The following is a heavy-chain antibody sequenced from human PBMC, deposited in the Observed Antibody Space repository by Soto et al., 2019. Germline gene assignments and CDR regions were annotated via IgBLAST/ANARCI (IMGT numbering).Heavy chain of an antibody. D-gene: IGHD3-16*01. CDR3: AKEMITFGDFNYYYMDV. CDR1: GFTFDQYT. J-gene: IGHJ6*03. CDR2: ITRHSGTI. Sequence: VQLVESGGGLVQPGRSLRLACAASGFTFDQYTMHWVRQAPGKGLEWVSSITRHSGTIGYADSVKGRFTISRDNAKYSLYLQMNSLRGEDTALYYCAKEMITFGDFNYYYMDVWGNGTTVTVSS. V-gene: IGHV3-9*01.